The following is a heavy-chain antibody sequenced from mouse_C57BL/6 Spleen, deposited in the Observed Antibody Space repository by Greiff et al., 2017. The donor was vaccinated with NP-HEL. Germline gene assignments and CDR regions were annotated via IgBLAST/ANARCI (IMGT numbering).Heavy chain of an antibody. CDR2: ISYDGSN. Sequence: DVQLQESGPGLVKPSQSLSLTCSVTGYSITSGYYWNWIRQFPGNKLEWMGYISYDGSNNYNPSLKNRISITRDTSKNQFFLKLNSVTTEDTATYYCARDHRLLFMDYWGQGTSVTVSS. V-gene: IGHV3-6*01. CDR1: GYSITSGYY. J-gene: IGHJ4*01. D-gene: IGHD2-12*01. CDR3: ARDHRLLFMDY.